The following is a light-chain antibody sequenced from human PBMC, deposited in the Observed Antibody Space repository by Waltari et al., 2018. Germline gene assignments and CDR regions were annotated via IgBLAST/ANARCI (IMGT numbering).Light chain of an antibody. CDR3: QSYDSSLRGSV. V-gene: IGLV1-40*01. CDR1: SSNIGAGFD. CDR2: GNS. Sequence: QSVLTQPPSVSGAPGQRVTISCTGSSSNIGAGFDVHWYQQLPGTAPKLLICGNSNRPSGVPDRFSGSKSGTSASLAITGLQAEDEADYYGQSYDSSLRGSVFGGGTQLTVL. J-gene: IGLJ7*01.